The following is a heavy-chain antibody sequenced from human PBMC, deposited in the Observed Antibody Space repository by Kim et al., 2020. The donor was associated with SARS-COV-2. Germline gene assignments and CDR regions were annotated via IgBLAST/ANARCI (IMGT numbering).Heavy chain of an antibody. CDR2: INPNSGGR. V-gene: IGHV1-2*02. D-gene: IGHD6-13*01. CDR3: AVGVRIAALPVGYYYGMDV. Sequence: ASVKVSCKASGYTFTGYYMHWVRQAPGQGLEWMGWINPNSGGRNYAQKFQGRVTMTRDTSISTAYMELSRVRSDDTAVYYCAVGVRIAALPVGYYYGMDVWGQGTTVTVSS. J-gene: IGHJ6*02. CDR1: GYTFTGYY.